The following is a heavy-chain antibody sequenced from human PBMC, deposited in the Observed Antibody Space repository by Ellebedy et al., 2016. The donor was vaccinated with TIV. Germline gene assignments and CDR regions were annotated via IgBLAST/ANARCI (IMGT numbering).Heavy chain of an antibody. D-gene: IGHD3-22*01. V-gene: IGHV3-7*01. Sequence: PGGSLRLSCGASGFTFSNYWMNWVRQAPGKGLEWVANINQDASRKYYLDSVKGRFTVSRDNAKNSLYLQMNSLRAEDTAVYYCATSAVGHSHGYYFDYWGQGTLVTVSA. CDR1: GFTFSNYW. CDR2: INQDASRK. J-gene: IGHJ4*02. CDR3: ATSAVGHSHGYYFDY.